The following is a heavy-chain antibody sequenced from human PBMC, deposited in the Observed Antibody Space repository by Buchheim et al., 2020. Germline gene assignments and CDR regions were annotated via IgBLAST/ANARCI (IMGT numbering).Heavy chain of an antibody. D-gene: IGHD3-22*01. CDR1: GFTFSGYW. CDR3: ARGHYSSGYYYPIDY. J-gene: IGHJ4*02. CDR2: INSDGSTP. Sequence: EVQLVESGGGLVQPGGSLRLSCAASGFTFSGYWMHWVRQAPGKGLVWVSRINSDGSTPSYADSVKGRFTISRDNAKNTLSLQMNSLRAEDTAVYYCARGHYSSGYYYPIDYWGQGTL. V-gene: IGHV3-74*01.